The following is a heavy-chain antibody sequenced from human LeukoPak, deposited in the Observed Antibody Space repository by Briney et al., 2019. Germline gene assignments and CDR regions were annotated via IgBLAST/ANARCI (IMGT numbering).Heavy chain of an antibody. CDR2: ISGSGGST. CDR1: GFTFSSYG. D-gene: IGHD6-13*01. Sequence: PGGSLRLSCAASGFTFSSYGVSWVRQAPGKGLEWVSAISGSGGSTYYADSVKGRFTISRDNSKNTLYLQMNSLRAEDTAVYYCAKDGSSSWYVGTYDYWGQGTLVTVSS. V-gene: IGHV3-23*01. J-gene: IGHJ4*02. CDR3: AKDGSSSWYVGTYDY.